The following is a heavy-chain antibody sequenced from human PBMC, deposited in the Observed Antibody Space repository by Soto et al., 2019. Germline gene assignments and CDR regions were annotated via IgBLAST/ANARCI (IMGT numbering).Heavy chain of an antibody. CDR2: IWYDGSNK. Sequence: PGGSLRLSCAASGFTFSSYGLHCVRQAPGKGLEWLAVIWYDGSNKYYADSVKGRFTISRDNSKNTLYLQMNSLRAEDTAVYYCASLPFFYDSSGYSHYYYYGMDVWGQGTTVTVSS. D-gene: IGHD3-22*01. J-gene: IGHJ6*02. CDR3: ASLPFFYDSSGYSHYYYYGMDV. V-gene: IGHV3-33*01. CDR1: GFTFSSYG.